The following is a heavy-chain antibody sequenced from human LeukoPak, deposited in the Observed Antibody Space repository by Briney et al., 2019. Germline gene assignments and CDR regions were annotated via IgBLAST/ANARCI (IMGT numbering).Heavy chain of an antibody. CDR1: GGTFSSYA. V-gene: IGHV1-69*04. D-gene: IGHD6-13*01. J-gene: IGHJ4*02. CDR2: IIPILGIA. CDR3: ARDLIAAAGIKAADY. Sequence: EASVKVSCKASGGTFSSYAISWVRQAPGQGLEWMGRIIPILGIANYAQKFQGRVTITTDKSTSTAYMELSSLRSEDTAVYYCARDLIAAAGIKAADYWGQGTLVTVSS.